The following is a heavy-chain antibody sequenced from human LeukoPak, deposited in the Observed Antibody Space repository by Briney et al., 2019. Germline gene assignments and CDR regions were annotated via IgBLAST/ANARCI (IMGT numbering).Heavy chain of an antibody. CDR3: AKNDYGDPGYYYGMDV. V-gene: IGHV3-30*02. J-gene: IGHJ6*02. Sequence: GGSLRLSCAASGFTFSSYGMHWVRQAPGKGLEWVAFIRYDGSNKYYADSVKGRFTISRDNSKNTLYLQMNSLRAEDTAVYYCAKNDYGDPGYYYGMDVWGQGTTVTVSS. D-gene: IGHD4-17*01. CDR1: GFTFSSYG. CDR2: IRYDGSNK.